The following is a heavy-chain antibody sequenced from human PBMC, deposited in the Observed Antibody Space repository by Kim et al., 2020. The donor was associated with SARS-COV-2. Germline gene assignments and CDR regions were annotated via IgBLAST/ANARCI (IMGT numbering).Heavy chain of an antibody. CDR2: IAGSGGTT. V-gene: IGHV3-23*01. CDR3: PKGGRECGGDY. D-gene: IGHD3-16*01. CDR1: GFTFFGHA. Sequence: GGSLRLSCTTSGFTFFGHAMRWVRQAPGKGLEWVASIAGSGGTTYYVDSLKGRFSISRDDSRNTLDLQMSALRPDDTAAYYCPKGGRECGGDYCAQG. J-gene: IGHJ1*01.